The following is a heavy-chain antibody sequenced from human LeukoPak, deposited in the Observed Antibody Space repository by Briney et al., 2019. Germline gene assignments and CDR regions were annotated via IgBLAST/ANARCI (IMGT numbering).Heavy chain of an antibody. CDR3: ASNYYDFWSGQPYYYYYYMDV. Sequence: GGSLRLSCAASGFTFSSYAMSWVRQAPGKGLEWVSAISGSGGSTYYADSVKGRFTISRDNSKNTLYLQMNSLRAEDTAVYYCASNYYDFWSGQPYYYYYYMDVWGKGTTVTVSS. D-gene: IGHD3-3*01. J-gene: IGHJ6*03. CDR2: ISGSGGST. V-gene: IGHV3-23*01. CDR1: GFTFSSYA.